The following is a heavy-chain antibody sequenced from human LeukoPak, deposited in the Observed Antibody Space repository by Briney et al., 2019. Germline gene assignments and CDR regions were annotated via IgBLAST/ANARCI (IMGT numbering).Heavy chain of an antibody. CDR2: INPSGGST. Sequence: GASVKVSCKASGYTFTSCYMHWVRQAPGQGLEWMGIINPSGGSTSYAQKFQGRVTMTRDMSTSTVYMELSSLRSEDTAVYYCAREGGQDTAMVKFDYWGQGTLVTVSS. V-gene: IGHV1-46*01. CDR1: GYTFTSCY. CDR3: AREGGQDTAMVKFDY. D-gene: IGHD5-18*01. J-gene: IGHJ4*02.